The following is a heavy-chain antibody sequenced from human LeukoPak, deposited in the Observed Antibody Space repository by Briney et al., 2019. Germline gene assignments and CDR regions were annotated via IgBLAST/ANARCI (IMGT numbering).Heavy chain of an antibody. J-gene: IGHJ4*02. CDR2: ISGGGGST. Sequence: GGSVRLYCAGSGFTCDDYAMQWVRQAPGKGLEWVSLISGGGGSTYYADSVKGRFTISRDNSKNSLYLQMTSLRTEHTALYYCAKESGYSSSWTPFDYWGQGTLVTVSS. CDR3: AKESGYSSSWTPFDY. V-gene: IGHV3-43*02. CDR1: GFTCDDYA. D-gene: IGHD6-13*01.